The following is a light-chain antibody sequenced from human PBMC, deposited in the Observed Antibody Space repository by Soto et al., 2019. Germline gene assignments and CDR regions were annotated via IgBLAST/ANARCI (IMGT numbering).Light chain of an antibody. V-gene: IGLV2-14*01. J-gene: IGLJ2*01. Sequence: QSALTQPASVSGSPGQSITISCTGTSSDVGGYIYVSWYQQHPGKAPKLMIYDVSNRPSGVSNRFSGSRSGNTASLIISGLQTEDEADYYCSSYTVSSTVIFGGGTKLTVL. CDR2: DVS. CDR3: SSYTVSSTVI. CDR1: SSDVGGYIY.